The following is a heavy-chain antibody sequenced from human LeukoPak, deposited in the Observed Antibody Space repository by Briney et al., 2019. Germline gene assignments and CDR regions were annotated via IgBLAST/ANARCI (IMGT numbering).Heavy chain of an antibody. D-gene: IGHD3-22*01. CDR2: IKQDGSEK. V-gene: IGHV3-7*03. CDR1: GFTFSSYW. CDR3: AKDRDSSGDAFDI. Sequence: PGGSLRLSCAASGFTFSSYWMSWVRQAPGKGLEWVANIKQDGSEKYYVDSVKGRFTISRDNAKNSLYLRMNSLRAEDTALYYCAKDRDSSGDAFDIWGQGTMVTVSS. J-gene: IGHJ3*02.